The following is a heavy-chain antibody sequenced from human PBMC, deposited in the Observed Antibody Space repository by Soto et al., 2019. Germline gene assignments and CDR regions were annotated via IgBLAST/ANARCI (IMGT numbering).Heavy chain of an antibody. D-gene: IGHD2-21*01. CDR1: GGIFSDYA. Sequence: QVRLEQSGGEVKKPGSSVKASCRVSGGIFSDYAVSWVRQAPGQGLQWVGGIIPKFGTAKYARKFEDRVTLTADELTSTVYMEINNLRSEDTALYYCARDKLSSLVVETPHLFDSWGQGTLLTVSS. CDR3: ARDKLSSLVVETPHLFDS. CDR2: IIPKFGTA. V-gene: IGHV1-69*12. J-gene: IGHJ5*01.